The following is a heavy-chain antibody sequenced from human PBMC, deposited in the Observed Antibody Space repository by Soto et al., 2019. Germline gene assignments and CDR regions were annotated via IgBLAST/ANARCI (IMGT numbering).Heavy chain of an antibody. J-gene: IGHJ4*02. Sequence: SETLSLTCSVSGDSISRGGYCWSWIRQRPGKGLEWIGCIYHSGIRFYNPSLKSRVSISVDTSKSQFSLILSSVTAADTAVYYCARDREDSSGYRFHFWGQGTLVTVS. CDR2: IYHSGIR. V-gene: IGHV4-31*03. D-gene: IGHD3-22*01. CDR1: GDSISRGGYC. CDR3: ARDREDSSGYRFHF.